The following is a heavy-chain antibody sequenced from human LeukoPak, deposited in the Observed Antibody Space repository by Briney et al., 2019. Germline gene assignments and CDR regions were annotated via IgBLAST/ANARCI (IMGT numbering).Heavy chain of an antibody. D-gene: IGHD2-2*01. CDR1: GDSVSSCY. Sequence: SETLSLTCTVSGDSVSSCYWSWIRQPPGKGLEWIGYIYYSGGTDYNPSLKSRVTISVDTSKNQFSLKLSSVTAADTAVYYCARGAPRYCSSTSCYGGDYWGQGTLVTVSS. CDR2: IYYSGGT. CDR3: ARGAPRYCSSTSCYGGDY. J-gene: IGHJ4*02. V-gene: IGHV4-59*02.